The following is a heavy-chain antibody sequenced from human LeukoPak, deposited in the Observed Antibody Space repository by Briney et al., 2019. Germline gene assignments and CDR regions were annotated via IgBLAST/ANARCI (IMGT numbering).Heavy chain of an antibody. Sequence: ASVKVSCKASGYTFTSYAIHWVRQAPGQRLEWMGWINAGSGNTKYLEEFQGRVTITRDTAASTAYMELSSLRSEDTAVYYCATSPGYDYWGQGTLVTVSS. J-gene: IGHJ4*02. CDR3: ATSPGYDY. CDR2: INAGSGNT. CDR1: GYTFTSYA. V-gene: IGHV1-3*03. D-gene: IGHD1-14*01.